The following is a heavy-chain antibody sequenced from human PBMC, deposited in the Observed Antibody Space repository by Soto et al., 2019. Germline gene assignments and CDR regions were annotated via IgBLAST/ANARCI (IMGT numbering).Heavy chain of an antibody. CDR2: IYWDDDE. CDR1: GFSLNTDGEG. J-gene: IGHJ4*02. D-gene: IGHD3-10*01. CDR3: AHSRNLITEDAQVGDFDY. V-gene: IGHV2-5*02. Sequence: QITLKESGPTPVKPTQTLTLTCSFSGFSLNTDGEGVGWVRQPPGEALEWLALIYWDDDERYRPSLKTRLTITKDPSKNHVVLIMTNMDPVDTATYYCAHSRNLITEDAQVGDFDYWGQGTLVTVSS.